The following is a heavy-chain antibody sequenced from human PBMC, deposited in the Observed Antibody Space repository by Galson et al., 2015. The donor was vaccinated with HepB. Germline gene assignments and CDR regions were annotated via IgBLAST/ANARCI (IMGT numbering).Heavy chain of an antibody. V-gene: IGHV3-15*01. CDR2: IKSKTDGGTT. J-gene: IGHJ3*02. D-gene: IGHD4-17*01. CDR3: TTAPADHDYGYDAFDI. Sequence: SLRLSCAASGFTFSNAWMSWVRQAPGKGLEWVGRIKSKTDGGTTDYAAPAKGRFTISRDDSKNTLYLQMNSLKTEDTAVYYCTTAPADHDYGYDAFDIWGQGTMVTVSS. CDR1: GFTFSNAW.